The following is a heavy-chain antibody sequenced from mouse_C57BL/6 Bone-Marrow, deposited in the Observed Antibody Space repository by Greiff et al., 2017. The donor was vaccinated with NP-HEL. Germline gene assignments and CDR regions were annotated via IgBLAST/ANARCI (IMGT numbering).Heavy chain of an antibody. Sequence: QVQLKQSGAELARPGASVKLSCKASGYTFTSYGISWVKQRTGQGLEWIGEIYPRSGNTYYNEKFKGKATLTADKSSSTAYMELRSLTSEDSAVYFCAREWQYYYGSSGWFAYWGQGTLVTVSA. J-gene: IGHJ3*01. V-gene: IGHV1-81*01. CDR1: GYTFTSYG. CDR2: IYPRSGNT. D-gene: IGHD1-1*01. CDR3: AREWQYYYGSSGWFAY.